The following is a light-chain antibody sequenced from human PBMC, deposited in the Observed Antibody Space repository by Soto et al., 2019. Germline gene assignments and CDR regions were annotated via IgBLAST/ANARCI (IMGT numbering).Light chain of an antibody. Sequence: IVMTQSPDSLAVSLGERATINCKSSQSVLYSSNNQNYLAWYQQKAGQPPKLLIYWASTRESGVPDRFSGSGSGTDFTLTISSLQAEDVAIYYCHQYYNTAGTFGQGTKLEI. V-gene: IGKV4-1*01. CDR2: WAS. CDR1: QSVLYSSNNQNY. CDR3: HQYYNTAGT. J-gene: IGKJ2*01.